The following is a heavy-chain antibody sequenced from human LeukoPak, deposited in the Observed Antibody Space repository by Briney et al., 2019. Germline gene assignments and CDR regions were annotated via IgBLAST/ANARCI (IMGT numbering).Heavy chain of an antibody. Sequence: SETLSLTCTVSGGSISSGSYYWGWIRQPPGKGLEWIGSIYYSGSTNYNPSLKSRVTISVDTSKNQFSLKLSSVTAADTAVYYCARDYDVTAYPPTQLFDPWGQGTLVTVSS. J-gene: IGHJ5*02. D-gene: IGHD3-10*02. CDR3: ARDYDVTAYPPTQLFDP. V-gene: IGHV4-39*07. CDR1: GGSISSGSYY. CDR2: IYYSGST.